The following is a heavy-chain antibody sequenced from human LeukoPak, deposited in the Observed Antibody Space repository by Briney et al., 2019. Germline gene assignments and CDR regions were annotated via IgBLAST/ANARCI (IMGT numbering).Heavy chain of an antibody. J-gene: IGHJ3*01. CDR2: INHSGST. Sequence: SETLSLTFDVVGGSSRGYYCAWFRQSPGKGLEWIAEINHSGSTNYNLSLKSRVTISVDTSNQQVSLRLSSVSASDTAVYYCAKRRLTKVRSYAVFLLWGEESTVSVSS. CDR3: AKRRLTKVRSYAVFLL. CDR1: GGSSRGYY. V-gene: IGHV4-34*01. D-gene: IGHD3-10*01.